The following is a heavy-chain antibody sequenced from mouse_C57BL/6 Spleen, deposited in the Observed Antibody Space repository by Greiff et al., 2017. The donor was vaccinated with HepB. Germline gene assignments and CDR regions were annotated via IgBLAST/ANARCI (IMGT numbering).Heavy chain of an antibody. J-gene: IGHJ3*01. CDR2: IYPGSGST. D-gene: IGHD1-1*01. CDR3: ARFDYGSSYVAY. V-gene: IGHV1-55*01. CDR1: GYTFTSYW. Sequence: VQLQQPGAELVKPGASVKMSCKASGYTFTSYWITWVKQRPGQGLEWIGDIYPGSGSTNYNEKFKSKATLTVDTSSSTAYMQLSSLTSEDSAVYYGARFDYGSSYVAYWGQGTLVTVSA.